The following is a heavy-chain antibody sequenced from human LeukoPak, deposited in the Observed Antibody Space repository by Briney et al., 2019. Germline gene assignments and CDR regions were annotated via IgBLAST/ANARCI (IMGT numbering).Heavy chain of an antibody. CDR2: TYYRSKWYN. V-gene: IGHV6-1*01. D-gene: IGHD3-10*01. J-gene: IGHJ3*02. CDR1: GDSVSSNSAA. CDR3: ARDYYGSGSYYPDAFDI. Sequence: SQTLSLTCAISGDSVSSNSAAWNWIRQSPSRGLEWLGRTYYRSKWYNDYAVSVKSRITINPDTSKNQFSLQLNSVTPEDTAAYYCARDYYGSGSYYPDAFDIWGQGTMVTVSS.